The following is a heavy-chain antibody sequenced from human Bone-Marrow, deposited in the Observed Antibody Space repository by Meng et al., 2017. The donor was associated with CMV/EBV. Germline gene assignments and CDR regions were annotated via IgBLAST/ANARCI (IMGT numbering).Heavy chain of an antibody. J-gene: IGHJ4*02. V-gene: IGHV1-2*02. Sequence: ASVKVSCKASGYTFTGYYMHWVRQAPGQGLEWMGWINPNSGGTNYAQKFQGRVTMTRDTSISTAYMELSRLRSDDTAVYYCARVPIVGATADYFDYWAQGTLVTFSS. CDR1: GYTFTGYY. D-gene: IGHD1-26*01. CDR2: INPNSGGT. CDR3: ARVPIVGATADYFDY.